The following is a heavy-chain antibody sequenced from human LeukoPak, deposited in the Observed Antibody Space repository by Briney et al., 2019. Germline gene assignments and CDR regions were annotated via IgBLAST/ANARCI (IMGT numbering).Heavy chain of an antibody. CDR3: ARVETPRKTYYDFWSGYYDNWFDP. CDR2: TYYRSKWYN. Sequence: SQTLSLTCAISGDSVSSNSAAWNWIRQSPSRGLEWLGRTYYRSKWYNDYAVSVKSRITINADTSKNQFSLKLSSVTAADTAVYYCARVETPRKTYYDFWSGYYDNWFDPWGQGTLVTVSS. CDR1: GDSVSSNSAA. D-gene: IGHD3-3*01. V-gene: IGHV6-1*01. J-gene: IGHJ5*02.